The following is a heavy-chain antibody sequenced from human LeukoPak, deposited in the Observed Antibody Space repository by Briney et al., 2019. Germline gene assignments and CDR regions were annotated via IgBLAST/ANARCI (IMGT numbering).Heavy chain of an antibody. D-gene: IGHD2-21*01. CDR2: LRGGGET. CDR1: GFSFRGYA. J-gene: IGHJ1*01. Sequence: GGSLRLSCAASGFSFRGYAMSWVRQAPARGLDWVSSLRGGGETFYADSVKSRFTLSRDESRNTVYLEMNNLRVEDTAVYFCAKANWVSSADAVVWGQGTLVTVSS. CDR3: AKANWVSSADAVV. V-gene: IGHV3-23*01.